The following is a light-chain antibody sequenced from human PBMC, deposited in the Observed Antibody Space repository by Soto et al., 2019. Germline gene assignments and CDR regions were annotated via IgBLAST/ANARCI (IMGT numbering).Light chain of an antibody. V-gene: IGKV3-15*01. CDR3: QQYSKWPLT. CDR2: GAS. CDR1: ESLGDL. Sequence: EIVMTQSPATLSVSPGEGATLSCRASESLGDLLAWYQQRPGQAPRLLIHGASTRATGVPARFRGSGSGADYTLTISSLQSDDIAVYFCQQYSKWPLTFGGGTAVEIK. J-gene: IGKJ4*01.